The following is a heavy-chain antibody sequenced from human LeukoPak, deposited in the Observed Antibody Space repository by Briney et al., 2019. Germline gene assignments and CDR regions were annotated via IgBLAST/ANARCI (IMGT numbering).Heavy chain of an antibody. V-gene: IGHV4-4*07. CDR1: GSSIKSFY. D-gene: IGHD3-9*01. Sequence: PSETLSLTCTVSGSSIKSFYWSWIRQPAGKGLEWVGRVFSRGTTNYNPSLKSRVTVSLDTSKNQFSLKPSSVTAADTAVYYCARGRYDNLTGHLARLDVWGQGTTVIVSS. CDR2: VFSRGTT. CDR3: ARGRYDNLTGHLARLDV. J-gene: IGHJ6*02.